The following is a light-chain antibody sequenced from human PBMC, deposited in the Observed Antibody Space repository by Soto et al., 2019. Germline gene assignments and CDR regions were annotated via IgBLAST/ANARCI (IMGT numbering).Light chain of an antibody. J-gene: IGLJ1*01. Sequence: QSVLTQPPSASGTPGQRVTISCSGSNSNIGGNSVNWYQQFPGAAPKLLISSNNQRPSGIPDRFSGSKSGTSASLAISGLQFDDEADSSCAAWDDSLSGHYVFGAGTKVTVL. V-gene: IGLV1-44*01. CDR3: AAWDDSLSGHYV. CDR1: NSNIGGNS. CDR2: SNN.